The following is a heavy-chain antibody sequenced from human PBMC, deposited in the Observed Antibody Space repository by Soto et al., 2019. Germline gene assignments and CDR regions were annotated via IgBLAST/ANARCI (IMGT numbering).Heavy chain of an antibody. V-gene: IGHV3-48*02. CDR2: ISSSSITI. J-gene: IGHJ6*02. CDR1: LFTFSSYS. D-gene: IGHD4-17*01. Sequence: GALRRSCAASLFTFSSYSMNWVRHAPGKGLEWVSYISSSSITIYYADSVKGRFTISRDNAKNSLYLQMNSLRDEDTAVYYCARDSHGGLGYYGMDVWGQGTTVTVSS. CDR3: ARDSHGGLGYYGMDV.